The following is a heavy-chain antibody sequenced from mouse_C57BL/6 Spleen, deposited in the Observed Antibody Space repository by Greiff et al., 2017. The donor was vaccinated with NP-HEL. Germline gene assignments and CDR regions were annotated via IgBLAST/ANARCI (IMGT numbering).Heavy chain of an antibody. J-gene: IGHJ3*01. CDR1: GFSFNTYA. Sequence: GGGLVQPKGSLKLSCAASGFSFNTYAMNWVRQAPGKGLEWVARIRSKSNNYATYYADSVKDRFTISRDDSESMLYLQMNNLKTEDTAMYYCVRLPGSSSWFAYWGQGTLVTVSA. CDR2: IRSKSNNYAT. D-gene: IGHD1-1*01. V-gene: IGHV10-1*01. CDR3: VRLPGSSSWFAY.